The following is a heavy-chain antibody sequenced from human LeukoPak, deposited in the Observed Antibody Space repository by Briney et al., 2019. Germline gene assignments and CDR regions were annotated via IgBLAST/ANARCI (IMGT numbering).Heavy chain of an antibody. V-gene: IGHV3-23*01. J-gene: IGHJ4*02. CDR2: IIDNGDST. CDR3: AKHLVQLGTYDY. Sequence: GGSLRLSCAASGFTFSNYAMTWVRQAPAKGLEWVSSIIDNGDSTYYAGSVKGRFTISRDNSKNTLYLQMNSLRAEDTAVYYCAKHLVQLGTYDYWGQGTLVTVSS. CDR1: GFTFSNYA. D-gene: IGHD5-18*01.